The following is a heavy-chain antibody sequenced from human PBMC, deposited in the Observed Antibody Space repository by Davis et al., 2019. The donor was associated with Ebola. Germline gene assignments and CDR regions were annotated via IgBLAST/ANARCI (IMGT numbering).Heavy chain of an antibody. D-gene: IGHD4-17*01. Sequence: SQTLSLTCAISGDSVSSNSAACNWIRQSPSRGLEWLGRTYYRSKSYNDYAVSVKSRITINPDTSKNQFSLQLNSVTPEDTAVYYCASQGLYGDYAFGYWGQGTLVTVSS. CDR2: TYYRSKSYN. CDR1: GDSVSSNSAA. V-gene: IGHV6-1*01. CDR3: ASQGLYGDYAFGY. J-gene: IGHJ4*02.